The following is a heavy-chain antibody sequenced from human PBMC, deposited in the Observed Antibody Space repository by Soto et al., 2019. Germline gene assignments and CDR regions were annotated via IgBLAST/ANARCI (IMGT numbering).Heavy chain of an antibody. D-gene: IGHD6-13*01. V-gene: IGHV4-59*01. J-gene: IGHJ4*02. CDR3: ARGPPSSWYYFDY. CDR2: IYYSGST. Sequence: QVQLQESGPGLVKPSETLSLTCTVSGGSISSYYWSWIRQPPGKGLEWIGYIYYSGSTNYNPSLKSRVTISVDTSKIQFSLKLSSVTAADTAVYYCARGPPSSWYYFDYWGQGTLVTVSS. CDR1: GGSISSYY.